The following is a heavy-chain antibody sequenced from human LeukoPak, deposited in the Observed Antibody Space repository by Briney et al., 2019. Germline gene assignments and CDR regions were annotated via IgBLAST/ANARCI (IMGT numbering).Heavy chain of an antibody. V-gene: IGHV4-59*12. CDR2: VFSSGTT. Sequence: SETLSLTCNVSGGSINRYYWSWIRQSPGKRLEWIGYVFSSGTTNYNPSLKSRVSISVDTSKNQLSLKLSSVTAADTALYYCARESNYHGSGTGWFDPWGQGTLVTVSS. D-gene: IGHD3-10*01. CDR3: ARESNYHGSGTGWFDP. CDR1: GGSINRYY. J-gene: IGHJ5*02.